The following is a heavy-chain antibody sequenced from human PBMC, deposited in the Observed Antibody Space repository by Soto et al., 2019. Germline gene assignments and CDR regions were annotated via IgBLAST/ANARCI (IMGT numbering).Heavy chain of an antibody. CDR2: INPSTGST. J-gene: IGHJ4*02. Sequence: ASVKVSCKASGYTFTNYYIHWVRQAPGQGLEWMGIINPSTGSTTYAQKFQGRVTLTRDTSTSTVYMDLSSLRSEDMAVYYCARGRLTTVTTWWYFGYWGQGALVTVSS. D-gene: IGHD4-17*01. V-gene: IGHV1-46*01. CDR3: ARGRLTTVTTWWYFGY. CDR1: GYTFTNYY.